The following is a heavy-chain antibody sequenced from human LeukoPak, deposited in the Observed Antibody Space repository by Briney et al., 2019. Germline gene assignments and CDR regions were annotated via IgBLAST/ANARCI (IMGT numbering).Heavy chain of an antibody. V-gene: IGHV3-30*02. CDR3: AKENITFGHDAFDI. CDR1: GFSFSTYA. D-gene: IGHD3-16*01. J-gene: IGHJ3*02. CDR2: IWSDGSNQ. Sequence: GGSLRLSCAASGFSFSTYAMHWVRQAPGRGLDWVAMIWSDGSNQYYADSVKGRFTISRDNSKNTLYLQMNSLRAEDTAVYYCAKENITFGHDAFDIWGQGTMVTVSS.